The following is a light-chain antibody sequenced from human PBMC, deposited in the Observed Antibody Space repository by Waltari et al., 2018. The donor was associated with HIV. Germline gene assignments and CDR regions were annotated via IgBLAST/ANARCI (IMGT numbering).Light chain of an antibody. CDR1: ALPKQY. J-gene: IGLJ3*02. CDR2: KDS. CDR3: QSADSSGTHWV. V-gene: IGLV3-25*03. Sequence: SYELTQPPSVSVSPGQTARITCSGDALPKQYAYWYQQKPGQAPVLVIYKDSGRPSGIPGGFSGSSSGTTVTLTISGVQAEDEADYYCQSADSSGTHWVFGGGTKLTVL.